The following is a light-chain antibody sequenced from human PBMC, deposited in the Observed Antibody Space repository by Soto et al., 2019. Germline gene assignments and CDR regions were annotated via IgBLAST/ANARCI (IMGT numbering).Light chain of an antibody. CDR1: SSDVGGYNY. CDR2: EVS. V-gene: IGLV2-14*01. Sequence: QSALTQPASVSVSPGQSITISCTGTSSDVGGYNYVSWYQQHPGKAPKLMIYEVSNRPSGVSNRFSGSKSGNTAYLTISGLQAEDEADYYCCLYTGSSTLIFGTGTK. CDR3: CLYTGSSTLI. J-gene: IGLJ1*01.